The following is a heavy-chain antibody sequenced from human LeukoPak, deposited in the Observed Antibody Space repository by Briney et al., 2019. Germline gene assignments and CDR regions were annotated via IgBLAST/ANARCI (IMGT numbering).Heavy chain of an antibody. Sequence: SEALSFTCTVSGGSISSFHWNWLRQSPGRGLEGIGYVYGGGVTNYNPSLRFRVTMSIDTSKNKCSLNLKSVTAEDTAVYYCARSVGSNWSYFFDYWGQGTLVTVSS. V-gene: IGHV4-59*01. D-gene: IGHD6-13*01. CDR1: GGSISSFH. CDR3: ARSVGSNWSYFFDY. CDR2: VYGGGVT. J-gene: IGHJ4*02.